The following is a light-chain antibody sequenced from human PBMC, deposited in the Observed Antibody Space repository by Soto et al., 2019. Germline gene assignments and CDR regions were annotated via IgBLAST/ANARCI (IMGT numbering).Light chain of an antibody. V-gene: IGKV3-20*01. CDR2: GAS. CDR3: QQYGSSPRT. J-gene: IGKJ1*01. Sequence: EIVLTQSPGTLSLSPGERATLSCRASQSVSSSYLAWYQQKPGQAPRLLIYGASSRATGIPDRFSGSGSGTDFTLTISRLEPEDVAVYYCQQYGSSPRTFGQGTKVDI. CDR1: QSVSSSY.